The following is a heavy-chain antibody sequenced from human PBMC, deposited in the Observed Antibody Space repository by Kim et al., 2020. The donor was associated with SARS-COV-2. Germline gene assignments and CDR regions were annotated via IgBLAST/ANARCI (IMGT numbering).Heavy chain of an antibody. CDR3: AGSMSRANYDFWSGYYPPPNDNWFDP. CDR2: IYYSGST. V-gene: IGHV4-31*03. D-gene: IGHD3-3*01. Sequence: SETLSLTCTVSGGSISSGGYYWSWIRQHPGKGLEWIGYIYYSGSTYYNPSLKSRVTISVDTSKNQFSLKLSSVTAADTAVYYCAGSMSRANYDFWSGYYPPPNDNWFDPWGQGTLVTVSS. CDR1: GGSISSGGYY. J-gene: IGHJ5*02.